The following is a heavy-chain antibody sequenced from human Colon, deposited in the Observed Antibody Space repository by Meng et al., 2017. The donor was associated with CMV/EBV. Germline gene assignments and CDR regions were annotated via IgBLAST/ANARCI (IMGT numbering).Heavy chain of an antibody. CDR2: IYPGDSDT. Sequence: GESLKISCKGSGYSFTSYWIGGVCQLPGKGLEWVGIIYPGDSDTRYSPSFQGQVTISADKSISTAYLQWSSLKASDTAMYYCARLGVPAASIKLEYYYGMDVWGQGTTVTVSS. D-gene: IGHD2-2*01. CDR1: GYSFTSYW. CDR3: ARLGVPAASIKLEYYYGMDV. V-gene: IGHV5-51*01. J-gene: IGHJ6*02.